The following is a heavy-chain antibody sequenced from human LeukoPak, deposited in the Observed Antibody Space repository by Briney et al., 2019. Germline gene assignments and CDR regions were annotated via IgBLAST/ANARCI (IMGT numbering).Heavy chain of an antibody. V-gene: IGHV4-59*01. D-gene: IGHD3-9*01. Sequence: PSETLSLTCTVSGDSISSYYWSWIRQPPGKGLEWIGYIYYNERTNYNPSLRSRVTISVDTSKNHLSLNLSSVTAADTAVYYCARSPQYFVRLLVGDSRYYFDSWGQGTLVTVSS. CDR1: GDSISSYY. CDR2: IYYNERT. J-gene: IGHJ4*02. CDR3: ARSPQYFVRLLVGDSRYYFDS.